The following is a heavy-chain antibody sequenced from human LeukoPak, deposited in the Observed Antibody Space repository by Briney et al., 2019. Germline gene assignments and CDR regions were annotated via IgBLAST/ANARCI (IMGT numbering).Heavy chain of an antibody. CDR3: AKDVLHDGSVYYANYLDS. J-gene: IGHJ5*01. CDR2: TRSDGSDK. Sequence: GGSLRLSCVASGFIFSSYGMHWVRQAPGKGLEWVAFTRSDGSDKYYTGSVKGRFTISRNNSKNTLYLQMNSLRADDTAVHYCAKDVLHDGSVYYANYLDSWGHGTLVTVSS. V-gene: IGHV3-30*02. CDR1: GFIFSSYG. D-gene: IGHD3-22*01.